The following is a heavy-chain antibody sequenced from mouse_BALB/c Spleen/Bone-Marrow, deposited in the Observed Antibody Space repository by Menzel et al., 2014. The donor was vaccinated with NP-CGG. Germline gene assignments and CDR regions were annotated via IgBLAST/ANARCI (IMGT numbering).Heavy chain of an antibody. CDR2: IYPGDGGT. CDR3: ARWRYYFDY. Sequence: QVQLKESGAELARPGASGKLSCKASGYTFTSYWMQWVKRRPGQGLEWIGAIYPGDGGTRYTQKFKGKATLTADKSSSTAYMQLSSLASEDSAVYYCARWRYYFDYWGQGTTLTVSS. D-gene: IGHD2-3*01. J-gene: IGHJ2*01. V-gene: IGHV1-87*01. CDR1: GYTFTSYW.